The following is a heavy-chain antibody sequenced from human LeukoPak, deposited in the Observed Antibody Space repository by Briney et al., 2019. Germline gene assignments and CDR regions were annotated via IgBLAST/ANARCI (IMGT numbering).Heavy chain of an antibody. D-gene: IGHD2-8*01. CDR2: IIPIFGTA. CDR3: ASTTLYCTNGVCYTRNWFDP. Sequence: SAKVSCKASGGTFSSYAISWVRQAPGQGLEWMGGIIPIFGTANYAQKFQGRVTITTDESTSTAYMELSSLRSEDTAVYYCASTTLYCTNGVCYTRNWFDPWGQGTLVTVSS. CDR1: GGTFSSYA. V-gene: IGHV1-69*05. J-gene: IGHJ5*02.